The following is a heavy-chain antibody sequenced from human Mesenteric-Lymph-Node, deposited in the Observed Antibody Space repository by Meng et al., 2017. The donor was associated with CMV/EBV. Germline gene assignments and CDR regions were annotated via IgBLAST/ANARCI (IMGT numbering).Heavy chain of an antibody. D-gene: IGHD2-15*01. J-gene: IGHJ4*02. Sequence: GESLKISCAASGFTFSNYDMNWVRQAPGKGLEWVSAISASGDTTYYADSVKGRFTISRDNSKNTLYLQMNSLRAEDTAIYYCAKGALAATYFDYWGQGTLVTVSS. V-gene: IGHV3-23*01. CDR2: ISASGDTT. CDR3: AKGALAATYFDY. CDR1: GFTFSNYD.